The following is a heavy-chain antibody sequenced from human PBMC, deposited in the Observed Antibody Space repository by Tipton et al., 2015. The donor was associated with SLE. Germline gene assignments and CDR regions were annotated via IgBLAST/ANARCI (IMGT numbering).Heavy chain of an antibody. J-gene: IGHJ4*02. CDR2: ISWNSDYI. D-gene: IGHD3-16*01. CDR1: GFNFDDYA. V-gene: IGHV3-9*01. CDR3: AKDVSLIPYANSDS. Sequence: SLRLSCVASGFNFDDYAMHWVRQGPGKGLEWVSGISWNSDYIIYADSVKGRFTISRDNAKNSLYLQMDSLRAEDTALYYCAKDVSLIPYANSDSWGQGTLVTVSS.